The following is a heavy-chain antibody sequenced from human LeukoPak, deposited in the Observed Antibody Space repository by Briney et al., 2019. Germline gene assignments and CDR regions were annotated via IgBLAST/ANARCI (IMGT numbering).Heavy chain of an antibody. CDR3: ARHQPFFASSYYFDY. D-gene: IGHD6-6*01. J-gene: IGHJ4*02. V-gene: IGHV4-34*01. Sequence: PSETLSLTCAVYGGSFSGYYWSWIRQPPGKGLEWIGEINHSGSTNYNPSLKSRVTISVDTSKNQFSLKLSSVTAADTAVYYCARHQPFFASSYYFDYWGQGTLVTVSS. CDR1: GGSFSGYY. CDR2: INHSGST.